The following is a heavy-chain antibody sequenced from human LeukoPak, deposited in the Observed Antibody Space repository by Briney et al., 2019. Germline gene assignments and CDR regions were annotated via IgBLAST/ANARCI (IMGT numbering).Heavy chain of an antibody. CDR3: SIMNNGGFDY. CDR1: GFAFNDYA. J-gene: IGHJ4*02. Sequence: GGSLRLSCAASGFAFNDYAMHWVRQAPGKGVEWVSGITWNSGSIGYADSVKGRFTISRDNAKKFLYLQMNSLRAEDTALYYCSIMNNGGFDYWGQGTLVTVSS. V-gene: IGHV3-9*01. D-gene: IGHD3-16*01. CDR2: ITWNSGSI.